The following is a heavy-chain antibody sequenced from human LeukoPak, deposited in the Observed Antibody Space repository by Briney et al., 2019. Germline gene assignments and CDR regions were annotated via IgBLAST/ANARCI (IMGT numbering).Heavy chain of an antibody. V-gene: IGHV4-4*07. J-gene: IGHJ3*02. CDR3: AKSNGYGLIDI. CDR1: GGSIATYF. Sequence: PLETLSLTCTVSGGSIATYFWNWIRQPAGKDLEWMGRIFTNGNTNYNPSLKSRLTMSVDTSKNQFSLKLNSVTAADTAVYYCAKSNGYGLIDIWGQGTMVTVSS. D-gene: IGHD3-22*01. CDR2: IFTNGNT.